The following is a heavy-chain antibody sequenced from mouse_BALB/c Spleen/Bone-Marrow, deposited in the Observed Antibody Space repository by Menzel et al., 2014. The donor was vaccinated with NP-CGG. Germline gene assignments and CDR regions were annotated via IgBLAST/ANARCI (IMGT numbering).Heavy chain of an antibody. J-gene: IGHJ2*01. V-gene: IGHV2-5-1*01. CDR1: GFSLTSYG. Sequence: VQLVESGPSLVQPSQSLSITCTVSGFSLTSYGVHWVRQSPGKGLEWLGVVWRGGSTDYNAAFMSRLSITKDNSKSXFFFKMNSLQADDTAIYYCAKNYWDYFDYWGQGTTLTVSS. CDR2: VWRGGST. D-gene: IGHD4-1*01. CDR3: AKNYWDYFDY.